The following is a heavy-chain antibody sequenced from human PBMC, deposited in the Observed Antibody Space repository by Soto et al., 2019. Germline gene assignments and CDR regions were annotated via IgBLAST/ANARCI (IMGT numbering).Heavy chain of an antibody. CDR1: GFTFSNFA. CDR2: ISGSGGYK. CDR3: AKDAGDSSGWPTPGVYYFDS. Sequence: PGGSLRLSCAASGFTFSNFAMGWVRQAPGKGLEWVSAISGSGGYKYYAKSVKGRFPISRDNLKNTVYLQMDSLTAEDTAVYYCAKDAGDSSGWPTPGVYYFDSWGQGTLVTVSS. V-gene: IGHV3-23*01. D-gene: IGHD6-19*01. J-gene: IGHJ4*02.